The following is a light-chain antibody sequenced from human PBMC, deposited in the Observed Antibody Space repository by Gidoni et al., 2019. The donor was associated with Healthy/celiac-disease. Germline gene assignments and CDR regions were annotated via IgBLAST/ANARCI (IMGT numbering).Light chain of an antibody. J-gene: IGKJ1*01. V-gene: IGKV3-20*01. CDR1: QSVSSSY. CDR2: GAS. Sequence: EIVWTQSPGTLSLSPGERATLSCRASQSVSSSYLAWYQQKPGPAPRLLIYGASSRATGIPDSFSGSGSGTDFTLTISRLEPEDFAVYYCQQYGSSSWTFGQGTKVEIK. CDR3: QQYGSSSWT.